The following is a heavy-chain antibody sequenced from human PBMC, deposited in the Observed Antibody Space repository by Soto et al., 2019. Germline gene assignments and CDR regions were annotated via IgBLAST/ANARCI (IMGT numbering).Heavy chain of an antibody. Sequence: QVQLQESGPGLVKPSGTLSLTCTVSGGSISSSNWWSRVRQSPEKGLEWIGEIYQSGSTSYNPSLKSRVTISVDKSKSQFSLNLTSVTPADTAVYYCASSYSEGYSVFDYWGQGTLVTVSS. D-gene: IGHD5-18*01. CDR2: IYQSGST. V-gene: IGHV4-4*02. CDR3: ASSYSEGYSVFDY. J-gene: IGHJ4*02. CDR1: GGSISSSNW.